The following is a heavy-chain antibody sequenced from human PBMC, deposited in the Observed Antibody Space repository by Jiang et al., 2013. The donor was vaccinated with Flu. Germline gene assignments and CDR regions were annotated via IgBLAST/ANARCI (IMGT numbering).Heavy chain of an antibody. J-gene: IGHJ4*02. D-gene: IGHD5-18*01. V-gene: IGHV1-18*04. CDR3: AREGYREVDY. Sequence: GAEVKKPGASIKVSCKTSGYTFTNYGVTWVRQAPGQGLEWIGWISGYSGHTDYAQKFQGRVTMTTDTATSTASMELRSLTSGDTAVYFCAREGYREVDYWGQGTRVTVSS. CDR1: GYTFTNYG. CDR2: ISGYSGHT.